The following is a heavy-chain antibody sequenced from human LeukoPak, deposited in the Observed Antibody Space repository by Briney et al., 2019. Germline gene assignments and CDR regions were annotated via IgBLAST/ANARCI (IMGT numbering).Heavy chain of an antibody. CDR3: ARHVPQLWYYDFWSGYQPFDY. V-gene: IGHV4-39*01. CDR2: IYYSGST. D-gene: IGHD3-3*01. Sequence: SETLSLTCTVSGGSISSSSYYWGWIRQPPGKGLEWIGSIYYSGSTYYNPSLKSRVTISVDTSKNQFSLKLSSVTAADTAVYYCARHVPQLWYYDFWSGYQPFDYWGQGTLVTFSS. J-gene: IGHJ4*02. CDR1: GGSISSSSYY.